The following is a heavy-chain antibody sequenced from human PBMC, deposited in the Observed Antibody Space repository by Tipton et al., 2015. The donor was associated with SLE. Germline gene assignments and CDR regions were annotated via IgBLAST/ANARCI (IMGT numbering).Heavy chain of an antibody. CDR1: GGSFSGYY. CDR2: INHSGST. D-gene: IGHD4-11*01. Sequence: TLSLTCAVYGGSFSGYYWSWIRQPPGKGLEWIGEINHSGSTNYNPSLKSRVTVSVHTSKNQFSLKLSSVTAADTAVYYCARALSYSNYWRYWGQGTLVTVAS. V-gene: IGHV4-34*01. J-gene: IGHJ4*02. CDR3: ARALSYSNYWRY.